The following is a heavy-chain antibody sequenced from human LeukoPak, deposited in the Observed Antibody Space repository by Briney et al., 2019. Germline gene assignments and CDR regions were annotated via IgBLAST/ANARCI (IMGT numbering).Heavy chain of an antibody. CDR3: AMHIAVAAAFDY. CDR1: GFTFSSYS. Sequence: GGSLRLSCAASGFTFSSYSMNWVRQAPGKGLEWVSSISSSSSYIYYADSVKGRFTISRDNAKNSLYLQMNSLRAEDTAVYYCAMHIAVAAAFDYWGQGTLVTVSS. D-gene: IGHD6-19*01. CDR2: ISSSSSYI. V-gene: IGHV3-21*01. J-gene: IGHJ4*02.